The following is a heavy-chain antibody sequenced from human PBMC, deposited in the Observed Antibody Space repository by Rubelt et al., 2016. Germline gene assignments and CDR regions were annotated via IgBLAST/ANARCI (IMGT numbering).Heavy chain of an antibody. V-gene: IGHV3-23*01. J-gene: IGHJ4*02. D-gene: IGHD4-17*01. CDR1: GFTFSNYA. Sequence: GGSLRLSCAASGFTFSNYAMHWVRQAPGKGLEWVSAISGSGSSTYYADSVNGRFTLSRDTSKNTLTLQMNTLRAEDTAVYYCARDGADHGDYDFAYWGQGTLVTVSS. CDR3: ARDGADHGDYDFAY. CDR2: ISGSGSST.